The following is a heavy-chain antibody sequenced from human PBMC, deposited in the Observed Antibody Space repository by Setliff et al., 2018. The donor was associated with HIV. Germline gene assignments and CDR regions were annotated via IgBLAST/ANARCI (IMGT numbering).Heavy chain of an antibody. CDR3: ARLRGSYDFSNWFDP. CDR1: GGSIRSHY. Sequence: PSETLSLTCTVSGGSIRSHYWNWIRQPPGKRLEWIGYTYYSGSTNYNPSLKSRVTISVDTAKNQFSLKLSSVTAADTAVYYCARLRGSYDFSNWFDPWGQGTQVTVSS. V-gene: IGHV4-59*11. D-gene: IGHD3-3*01. J-gene: IGHJ5*02. CDR2: TYYSGST.